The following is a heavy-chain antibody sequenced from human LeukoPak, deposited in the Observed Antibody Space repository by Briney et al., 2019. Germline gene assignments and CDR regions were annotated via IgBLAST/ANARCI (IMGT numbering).Heavy chain of an antibody. D-gene: IGHD3-22*01. CDR2: IYSGGST. Sequence: GGSPRLSCAASGFTVSSNYMSWVRQAPGKGLEWVSVIYSGGSTYYADSVKGRFTISRDNSKNTLYLQMNSLRAEDTAVYYCAKDPGYYYDSSGYYFDYWGQGTLVTVSS. CDR3: AKDPGYYYDSSGYYFDY. CDR1: GFTVSSNY. V-gene: IGHV3-53*01. J-gene: IGHJ4*02.